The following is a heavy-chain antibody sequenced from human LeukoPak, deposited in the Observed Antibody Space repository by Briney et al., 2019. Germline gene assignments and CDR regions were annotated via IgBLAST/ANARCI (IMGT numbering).Heavy chain of an antibody. CDR2: IIPIFGTA. CDR3: AREYRYSGYVDY. Sequence: SVKVSCKASGGTFSSYAISWVRQAAGHGLEWMGRIIPIFGTANYAQKFQGRVTITTDESTSTAYMELSSLRSEDTAVYYCAREYRYSGYVDYWGQGTLVTVSS. V-gene: IGHV1-69*05. J-gene: IGHJ4*02. D-gene: IGHD5-12*01. CDR1: GGTFSSYA.